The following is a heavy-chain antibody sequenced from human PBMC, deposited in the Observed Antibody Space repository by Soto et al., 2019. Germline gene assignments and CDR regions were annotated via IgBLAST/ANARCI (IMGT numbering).Heavy chain of an antibody. V-gene: IGHV2-5*02. D-gene: IGHD2-2*01. CDR2: IYWDDDK. Sequence: QITLKESGPTLVKPTQTLTLTCTFSGFSLSASGVGVGWIRQPPGKALEWLALIYWDDDKRYSPSLKSRLTITKDTSKNQVVLTMTNMDPVDTATYFCAHSICSSGRCHAFGLAYWGQGTLVTVSS. J-gene: IGHJ4*02. CDR3: AHSICSSGRCHAFGLAY. CDR1: GFSLSASGVG.